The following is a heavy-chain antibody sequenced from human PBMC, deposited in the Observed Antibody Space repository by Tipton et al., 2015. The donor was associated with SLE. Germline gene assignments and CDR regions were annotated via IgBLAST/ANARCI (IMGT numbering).Heavy chain of an antibody. Sequence: QVQLVQSGAEVKKPGASVKVSCKASGYTFTDYYVHWVRQAPGQGLEWMGWINPNSGGPNCAQKFQGRVTLTRDTAISTAYMELSSRRSDDRAGYYGARDQFHDASGGYYGAARGTVDYWGQGTLVTVSS. D-gene: IGHD3-22*01. V-gene: IGHV1-2*02. CDR1: GYTFTDYY. CDR3: ARDQFHDASGGYYGAARGTVDY. J-gene: IGHJ4*02. CDR2: INPNSGGP.